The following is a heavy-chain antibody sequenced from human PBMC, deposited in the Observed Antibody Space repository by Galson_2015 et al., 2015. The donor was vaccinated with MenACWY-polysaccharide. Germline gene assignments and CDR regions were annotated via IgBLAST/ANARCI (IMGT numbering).Heavy chain of an antibody. CDR1: GYTFTSYD. J-gene: IGHJ4*02. Sequence: SVKVSCKASGYTFTSYDINWVRQATGQGLEWMGWMNPNSGNTGYAQKFQGRVTMTGNTSINTAYMELSSLRSEDTAVYYCARAVATRAHYFDYWGQGTLVTVSS. D-gene: IGHD5-12*01. CDR2: MNPNSGNT. V-gene: IGHV1-8*01. CDR3: ARAVATRAHYFDY.